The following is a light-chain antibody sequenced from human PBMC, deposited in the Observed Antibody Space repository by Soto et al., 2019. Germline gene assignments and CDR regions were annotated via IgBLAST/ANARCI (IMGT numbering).Light chain of an antibody. Sequence: QSVLTQPASVSGSPGQSITISCTGTSSDVGLYDYVSWYQQHPGKAPQLMIYAVSNRPSGVSNRFSASKSGNTASLFISGLQAEDEADYYCSSYTSDSSYVFGSGTNVTAL. CDR1: SSDVGLYDY. CDR3: SSYTSDSSYV. CDR2: AVS. J-gene: IGLJ1*01. V-gene: IGLV2-14*01.